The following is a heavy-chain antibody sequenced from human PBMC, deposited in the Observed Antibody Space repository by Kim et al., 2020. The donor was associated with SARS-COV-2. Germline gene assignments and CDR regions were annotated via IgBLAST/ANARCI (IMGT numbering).Heavy chain of an antibody. D-gene: IGHD3-10*01. Sequence: SPKSRVTISVETSKTQFSLKVSSVTAADTALYYCARASDMVRGPISNFDYWGQGTLVTVSS. V-gene: IGHV4-59*12. J-gene: IGHJ4*02. CDR3: ARASDMVRGPISNFDY.